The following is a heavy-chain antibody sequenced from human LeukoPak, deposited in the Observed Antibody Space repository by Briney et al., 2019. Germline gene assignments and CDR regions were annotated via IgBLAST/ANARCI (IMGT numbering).Heavy chain of an antibody. D-gene: IGHD2-15*01. Sequence: TTSETLSLTCTVSGGSISSYSWSWIRQPAGKGLEWIGHIYTSGSTNYNPSLKSRVTMSVDTSKNQFSLKLSSVTAADTAVYYCARDGRCSGGSCYSLYYYGMDVWGRGTTVTVSS. CDR2: IYTSGST. CDR1: GGSISSYS. J-gene: IGHJ6*02. V-gene: IGHV4-4*07. CDR3: ARDGRCSGGSCYSLYYYGMDV.